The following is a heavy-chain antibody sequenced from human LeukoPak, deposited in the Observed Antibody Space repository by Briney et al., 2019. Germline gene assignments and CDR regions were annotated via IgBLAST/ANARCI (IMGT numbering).Heavy chain of an antibody. CDR1: GYTFTSYY. V-gene: IGHV1-46*01. D-gene: IGHD6-19*01. CDR2: INPSGGST. CDR3: ARVGYIFGSVSGDYSSGWYYFDY. Sequence: ASVKVSCKASGYTFTSYYMHWVRQAPGQGLEWMGIINPSGGSTSYAQKFQGRVTMTRDTSTSTVYMELSSLRSEDTAVYYCARVGYIFGSVSGDYSSGWYYFDYWGQGTLVTVSS. J-gene: IGHJ4*02.